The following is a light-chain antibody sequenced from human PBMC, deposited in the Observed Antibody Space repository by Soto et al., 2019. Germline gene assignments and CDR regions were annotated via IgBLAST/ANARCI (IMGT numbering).Light chain of an antibody. Sequence: ENVLTQSPGTLSLSPGETATLSCRASQRFSSSFLAWYQQKPGQAPRLLVYGASSRATGIPDRFSGSGSGTEFTLTVSGLEPEDFAVYYCQQYGSSPHAFAFGPGTKVDIK. J-gene: IGKJ3*01. CDR1: QRFSSSF. CDR2: GAS. CDR3: QQYGSSPHAFA. V-gene: IGKV3-20*01.